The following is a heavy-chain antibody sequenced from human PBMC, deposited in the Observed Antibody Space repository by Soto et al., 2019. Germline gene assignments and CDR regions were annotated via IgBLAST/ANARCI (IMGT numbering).Heavy chain of an antibody. CDR2: ISAGSIYI. CDR3: ARDRVEGYYLSSGYSL. J-gene: IGHJ4*02. V-gene: IGHV3-21*01. CDR1: GFSFSSYT. D-gene: IGHD3-22*01. Sequence: GGSLRLSPEASGFSFSSYTMNWVRQAPGKGLEWVSSISAGSIYIYYPDSVKGRFTISRDNAKNSPYLQMNSLRADDTAVYYCARDRVEGYYLSSGYSLCGQGPLFTASS.